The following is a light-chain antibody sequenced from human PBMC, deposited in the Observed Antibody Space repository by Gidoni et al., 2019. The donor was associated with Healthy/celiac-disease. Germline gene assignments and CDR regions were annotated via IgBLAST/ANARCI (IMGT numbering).Light chain of an antibody. CDR3: QQDNNWPLA. V-gene: IGKV3-15*01. Sequence: EIVMTQSPATLSVSPGERATLSCRASQSVSSNLAWYQQKPGQSPRLLIYGSSTRATGIPARFSGSVSGTEFTLTISSLQSEDFAVYYCQQDNNWPLAFGPGTKVDIK. J-gene: IGKJ3*01. CDR1: QSVSSN. CDR2: GSS.